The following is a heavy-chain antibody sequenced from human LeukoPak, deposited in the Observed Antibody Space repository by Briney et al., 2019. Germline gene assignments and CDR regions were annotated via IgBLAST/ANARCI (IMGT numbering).Heavy chain of an antibody. D-gene: IGHD4-17*01. CDR2: IYYSGST. J-gene: IGHJ5*02. CDR3: ARGGYGDLARFDR. V-gene: IGHV4-31*03. CDR1: GGSLSSGGYY. Sequence: SETLSLTCTVSGGSLSSGGYYWSWIRQPPGRGLEWIGYIYYSGSTYYNPPLKSRVTISVDTSKNQFSLKLSSVTAADTAVYYCARGGYGDLARFDRWGQGTLVTVSS.